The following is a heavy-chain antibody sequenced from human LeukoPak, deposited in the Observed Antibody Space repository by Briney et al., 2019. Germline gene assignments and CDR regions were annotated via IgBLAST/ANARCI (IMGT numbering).Heavy chain of an antibody. Sequence: GASVKVSCKASGGTFSSYAISWVRQAPGQGLEWMGGIIPIFGTANYAQKFQGRVTITADESTSTAYMELSSLRSEDTAVYYCARGDRKAVAGIYFDYWGQGTLVTVSS. V-gene: IGHV1-69*13. J-gene: IGHJ4*02. CDR3: ARGDRKAVAGIYFDY. CDR1: GGTFSSYA. CDR2: IIPIFGTA. D-gene: IGHD6-19*01.